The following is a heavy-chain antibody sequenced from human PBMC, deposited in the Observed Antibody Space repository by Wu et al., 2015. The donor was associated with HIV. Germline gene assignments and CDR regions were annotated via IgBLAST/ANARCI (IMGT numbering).Heavy chain of an antibody. Sequence: QVQLVQSGAEVKKPGSSVKVSCEASGGTFRIYAISWVRQAPGQGLEWMGWINPNSGATNYAKKFQGRVTLTRDTSISTAYLEVSRLRSDDTAVYYCASPFGSGPWGQGTLVTVSS. CDR1: GGTFRIYA. V-gene: IGHV1-2*02. D-gene: IGHD3-10*01. CDR3: ASPFGSGP. CDR2: INPNSGAT. J-gene: IGHJ5*02.